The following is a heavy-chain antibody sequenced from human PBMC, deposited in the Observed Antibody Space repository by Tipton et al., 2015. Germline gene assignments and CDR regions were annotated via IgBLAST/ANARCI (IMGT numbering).Heavy chain of an antibody. CDR3: ARIPMRGSGVVGLGF. J-gene: IGHJ4*02. CDR1: GFTFSSYA. V-gene: IGHV3-30*03. D-gene: IGHD2-2*01. CDR2: ISYDGINK. Sequence: SLRLSCATSGFTFSSYAMHWVRQAPGKGLQWVAIISYDGINKYYADSVKGRFTISRDNSKNTLFLRMNSLRAEDTAVYFCARIPMRGSGVVGLGFWGQGTLVTVSS.